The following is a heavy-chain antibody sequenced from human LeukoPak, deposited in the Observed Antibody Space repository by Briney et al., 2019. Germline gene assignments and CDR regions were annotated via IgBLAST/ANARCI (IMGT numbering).Heavy chain of an antibody. CDR2: ISWNSGSI. Sequence: GGSLRLSCAASGFTFSSYSMNWVRQAPGKGLEWVSGISWNSGSIGYADSVKGRFTISRDNAKNSLYLQMNSLRAEDTALYYCAKDMGYCSGGSCYSRVSFDYWGQGTLVTVSS. J-gene: IGHJ4*02. CDR3: AKDMGYCSGGSCYSRVSFDY. V-gene: IGHV3-9*01. CDR1: GFTFSSYS. D-gene: IGHD2-15*01.